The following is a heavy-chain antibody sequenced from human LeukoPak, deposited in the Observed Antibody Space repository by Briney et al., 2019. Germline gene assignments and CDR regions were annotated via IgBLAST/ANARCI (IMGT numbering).Heavy chain of an antibody. D-gene: IGHD2-15*01. CDR2: IIPIFGTA. J-gene: IGHJ6*03. V-gene: IGHV1-69*05. CDR3: ASGYCSGGSCPPSSYYYYYMNV. Sequence: GASVQVSCMASGGTFRSYAIRWVRQAPGQGLEWMGGIIPIFGTANYAQKFQGRVTHTTDESTSTAYMELSSLSSEDTAVYYCASGYCSGGSCPPSSYYYYYMNVWGKGTTVTVSS. CDR1: GGTFRSYA.